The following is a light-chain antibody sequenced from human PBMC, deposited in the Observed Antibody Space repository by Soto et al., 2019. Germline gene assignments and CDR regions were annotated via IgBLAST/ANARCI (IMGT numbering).Light chain of an antibody. J-gene: IGKJ4*01. Sequence: EVVLTQFPATLSLSPGERATLSCSASQSVTSYLGWYQQKPGQTPRLLIYDASNRATGIPARFSGSGSGTHFTLPISSLEPEDFAVYYCQQYGSSPRTFGGGTKVDIK. CDR3: QQYGSSPRT. CDR1: QSVTSY. V-gene: IGKV3-20*01. CDR2: DAS.